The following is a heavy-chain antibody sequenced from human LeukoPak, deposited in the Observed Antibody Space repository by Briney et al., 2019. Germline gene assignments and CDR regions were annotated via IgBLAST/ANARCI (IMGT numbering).Heavy chain of an antibody. D-gene: IGHD2-21*02. V-gene: IGHV3-7*04. Sequence: GESLRLSCAASGFTFSSYWMSWVRQAPGKGLEWVANIKQDGSEKYYVDSVKGRFSISRDNAKNSPYLQTNSLRAEDTAVYFCARFCGDCWYGMDVWGQGTTVTVSS. J-gene: IGHJ6*01. CDR3: ARFCGDCWYGMDV. CDR2: IKQDGSEK. CDR1: GFTFSSYW.